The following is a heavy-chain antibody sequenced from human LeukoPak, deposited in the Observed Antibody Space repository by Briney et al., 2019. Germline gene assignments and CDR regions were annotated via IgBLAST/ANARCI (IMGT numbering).Heavy chain of an antibody. J-gene: IGHJ3*02. D-gene: IGHD4-23*01. CDR3: ARAQLRWPYDAFDI. Sequence: PGGSLRLSCAASGFAFSNYNMNWVRQAPGKGLEWIGYIYHSGNTYYNPSLKSRVTISVARSKNQFSLKLTSVTAADTAVYYCARAQLRWPYDAFDIWGQGTTVTASS. V-gene: IGHV4-4*02. CDR1: GFAFSNYNM. CDR2: IYHSGNT.